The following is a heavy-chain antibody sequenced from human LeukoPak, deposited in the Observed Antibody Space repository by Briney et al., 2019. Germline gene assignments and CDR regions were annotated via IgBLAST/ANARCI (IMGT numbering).Heavy chain of an antibody. V-gene: IGHV3-23*01. D-gene: IGHD3-22*01. J-gene: IGHJ4*02. CDR3: AEPLVVISIFDY. Sequence: ETLSLTCAVYGGSFSGYYWSWVRQAPGKGLEWVSAISGSGGSTYYADSVKGRFTISRDNSKNTLYLQMNSLRAEDTAVYYCAEPLVVISIFDYWGQGTLVTVSS. CDR2: ISGSGGST. CDR1: GGSFSGYY.